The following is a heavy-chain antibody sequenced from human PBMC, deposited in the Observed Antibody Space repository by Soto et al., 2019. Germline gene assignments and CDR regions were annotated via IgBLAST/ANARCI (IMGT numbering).Heavy chain of an antibody. V-gene: IGHV1-69*13. CDR2: IIPIFGTA. CDR1: GGTFSSYA. D-gene: IGHD5-18*01. CDR3: ARYRGYSDGYELFDI. Sequence: ASVKVSCKASGGTFSSYAISWVRQAPGQGLEWMGGIIPIFGTANYAQKFQGRVTITADESTSTAYMELSSLRSEDTAVYYCARYRGYSDGYELFDICGQGSMVTLTS. J-gene: IGHJ3*02.